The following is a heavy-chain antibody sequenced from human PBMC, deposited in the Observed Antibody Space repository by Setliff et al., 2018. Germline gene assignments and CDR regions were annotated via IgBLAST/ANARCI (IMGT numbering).Heavy chain of an antibody. V-gene: IGHV4-61*02. Sequence: SETLSLTCTVSGGSISSGDYFWTWIRQPAGKGLEWIGRMYTSGSTNYNPSLKSRVTISLDTSKNQFSLKLSSVTAADTAVYYCAREQWLDPPGYYYMDVWAKGTTVTVSS. CDR2: MYTSGST. CDR3: AREQWLDPPGYYYMDV. J-gene: IGHJ6*03. D-gene: IGHD6-19*01. CDR1: GGSISSGDYF.